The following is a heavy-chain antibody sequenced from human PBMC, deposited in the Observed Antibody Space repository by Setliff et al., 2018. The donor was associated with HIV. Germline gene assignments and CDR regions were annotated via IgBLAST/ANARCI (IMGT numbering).Heavy chain of an antibody. CDR3: ARDFSWATDS. CDR2: VRDDGDVQ. D-gene: IGHD2-15*01. J-gene: IGHJ4*02. CDR1: GFTISSYH. V-gene: IGHV3-30*02. Sequence: PGGSLRLSCAASGFTISSYHIHWVRQAPGKGLEWVEFVRDDGDVQIYADSVKGRFTASRDNPKNTVSLQLNRLRVEDTAVYYCARDFSWATDSWGRGTMVTVSS.